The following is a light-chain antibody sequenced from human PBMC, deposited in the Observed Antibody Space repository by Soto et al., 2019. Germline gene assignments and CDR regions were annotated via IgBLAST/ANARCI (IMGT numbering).Light chain of an antibody. CDR3: QQYGSSPRT. J-gene: IGKJ1*01. Sequence: EIVFTQAPGTLSLSPGERATLSCRASQSVRTTYLAWYQQKFGQAPRLLIYGASNRATGIPDRFSGSGSGTDFTLTISRLEPEDFAVYYCQQYGSSPRTFGQGTKVDIK. V-gene: IGKV3-20*01. CDR1: QSVRTTY. CDR2: GAS.